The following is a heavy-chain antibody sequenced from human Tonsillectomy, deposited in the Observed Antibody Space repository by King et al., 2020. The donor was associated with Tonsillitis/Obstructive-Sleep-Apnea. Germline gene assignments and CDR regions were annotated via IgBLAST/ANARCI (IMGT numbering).Heavy chain of an antibody. CDR2: INHSGST. V-gene: IGHV4-34*01. J-gene: IGHJ6*03. D-gene: IGHD2-2*01. Sequence: VQLQQWGAGLLKPSETLSLTCAVSGGSFSGYYWSWIRQPPGKGLEWIGEINHSGSTNYNPSLKSRVTISVDKSKNQFSLTLSSVTAADTAVYYCARGEIVVVPAANYYYYYMDVWGKGTTVTVSS. CDR1: GGSFSGYY. CDR3: ARGEIVVVPAANYYYYYMDV.